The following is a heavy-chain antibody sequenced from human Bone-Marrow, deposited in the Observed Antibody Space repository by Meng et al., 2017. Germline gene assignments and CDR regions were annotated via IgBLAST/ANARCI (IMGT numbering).Heavy chain of an antibody. CDR3: ASGRSSFDGFHI. J-gene: IGHJ3*02. CDR2: ISSGGTT. CDR1: GFTVSTNY. Sequence: EVQRVESGGGLVQPGGSLGLSCAASGFTVSTNYMTWVRQAPGKGLEWVSVISSGGTTYYADSVKGRFTISRDSSKNTLYLQMNSLRAEDTAVYFCASGRSSFDGFHIWGQGTMVTVSS. V-gene: IGHV3-66*01. D-gene: IGHD6-13*01.